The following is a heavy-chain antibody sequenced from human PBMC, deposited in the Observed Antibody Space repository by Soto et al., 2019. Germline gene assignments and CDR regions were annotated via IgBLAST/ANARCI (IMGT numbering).Heavy chain of an antibody. J-gene: IGHJ4*02. CDR3: AKVAGYCSGGSCHFDY. D-gene: IGHD2-15*01. CDR1: GFTFSSYA. CDR2: ISGSGGST. Sequence: GGSLRLSCAASGFTFSSYAMSWVRQAPGKGLEWVSAISGSGGSTYYADSVKGRFTISRDNSKNTLYLQMNSLRAEDTAVYYCAKVAGYCSGGSCHFDYWGQGTLVTVSS. V-gene: IGHV3-23*01.